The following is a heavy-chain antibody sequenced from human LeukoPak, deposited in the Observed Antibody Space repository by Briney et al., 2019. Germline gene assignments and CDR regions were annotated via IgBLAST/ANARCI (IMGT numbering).Heavy chain of an antibody. J-gene: IGHJ3*02. Sequence: PGGSLRLSCAASGFTFSSYSMNWVRQAPGKGLEWVSSISSSYIYYADSVKGRFTISRDNAKNSLYLQMNSLRAEDTAVYYCARDRAGYDSSGYYPDAFDIWGQGTMVTVSS. D-gene: IGHD3-22*01. CDR2: ISSSYI. CDR3: ARDRAGYDSSGYYPDAFDI. V-gene: IGHV3-21*01. CDR1: GFTFSSYS.